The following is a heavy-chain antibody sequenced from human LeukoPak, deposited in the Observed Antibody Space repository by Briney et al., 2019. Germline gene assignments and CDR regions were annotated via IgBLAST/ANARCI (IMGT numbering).Heavy chain of an antibody. J-gene: IGHJ5*01. V-gene: IGHV1-2*02. CDR2: INPNIGDA. CDR3: ARMALDGGDSIGFDS. Sequence: ASVKVSCKASGYPLTDYFIHWARPAPGQGLEWMGWINPNIGDASYAQKFQDRVTMTRDRSINTAYMELSRLTSDDTAVYYCARMALDGGDSIGFDSWGQGTLVTVSS. D-gene: IGHD2-21*02. CDR1: GYPLTDYF.